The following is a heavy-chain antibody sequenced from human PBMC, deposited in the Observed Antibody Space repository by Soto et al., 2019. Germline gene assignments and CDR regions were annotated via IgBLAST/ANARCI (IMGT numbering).Heavy chain of an antibody. J-gene: IGHJ5*02. CDR1: GGSISSYY. CDR2: IYYSGST. Sequence: SLTCTVSGGSISSYYWSWIRQPPGKGLEWIGYIYYSGSTNYNPSLKSRVTISVDTSKNQFSLKLSSVTAADTAVYYCARDAAPQQQRRVGWFDPWGQGTLVTVSS. CDR3: ARDAAPQQQRRVGWFDP. D-gene: IGHD6-13*01. V-gene: IGHV4-59*01.